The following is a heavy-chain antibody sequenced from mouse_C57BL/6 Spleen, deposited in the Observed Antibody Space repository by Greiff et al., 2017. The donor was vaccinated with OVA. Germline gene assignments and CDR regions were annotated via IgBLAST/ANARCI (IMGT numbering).Heavy chain of an antibody. CDR3: ARDLLSDY. CDR1: GFTFSDYG. J-gene: IGHJ2*01. V-gene: IGHV5-17*01. Sequence: DVMLVESGGGLVKPGGSLKLSCAASGFTFSDYGMHWVRPAPETGLEWVAYISSGSSTIYYADTVKGRFTISRDNAKNTLFLQMTSLRSEDTAMYYCARDLLSDYWGQGTTLTVSS. D-gene: IGHD2-1*01. CDR2: ISSGSSTI.